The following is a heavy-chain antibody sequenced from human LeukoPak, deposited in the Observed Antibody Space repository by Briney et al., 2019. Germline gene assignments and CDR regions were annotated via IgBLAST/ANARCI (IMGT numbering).Heavy chain of an antibody. Sequence: GGSLRLSCAASGITFDDYSMRWVRQAPQKGLEWVSGISWDSRVIGYADSVKGRFTISRDNSKNTLFLQMNSLRAEDTAVYYCARWSQWAGVSDPSKSFDYWGQGTLVTVSS. D-gene: IGHD5-24*01. V-gene: IGHV3-9*01. CDR1: GITFDDYS. CDR2: ISWDSRVI. J-gene: IGHJ4*02. CDR3: ARWSQWAGVSDPSKSFDY.